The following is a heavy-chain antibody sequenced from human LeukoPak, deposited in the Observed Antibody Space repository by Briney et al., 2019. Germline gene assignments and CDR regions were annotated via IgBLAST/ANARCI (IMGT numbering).Heavy chain of an antibody. V-gene: IGHV3-21*01. D-gene: IGHD3-3*01. CDR1: GFTFSSYS. CDR3: ARGEYYDFWSGYLDY. CDR2: ISSSSSYI. Sequence: PGGSLRLSCAASGFTFSSYSMNWVRRAPGKGLEWVSSISSSSSYIYYADSVKGRFTISRDNAKNSLYLQMNSLRAEDTAVYYCARGEYYDFWSGYLDYWGQGTLVTVSS. J-gene: IGHJ4*02.